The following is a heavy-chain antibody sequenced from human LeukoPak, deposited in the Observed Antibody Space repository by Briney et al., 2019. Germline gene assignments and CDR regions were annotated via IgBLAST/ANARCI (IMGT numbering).Heavy chain of an antibody. CDR3: ARRDSSGYYPENWFDP. CDR2: IIPIFGTA. D-gene: IGHD3-22*01. J-gene: IGHJ5*02. Sequence: GASVKVSCKASGGTFSSYAISWVRQAPGQGLEWMGGIIPIFGTANYAQKFQGRVTITADESTSTAYMELSSLRSEDTAVYYCARRDSSGYYPENWFDPWGQGTLVTVSS. V-gene: IGHV1-69*13. CDR1: GGTFSSYA.